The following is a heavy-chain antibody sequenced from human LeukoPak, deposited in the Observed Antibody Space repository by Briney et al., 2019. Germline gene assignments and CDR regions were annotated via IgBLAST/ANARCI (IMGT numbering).Heavy chain of an antibody. J-gene: IGHJ4*02. V-gene: IGHV4-31*03. CDR3: ARASHHVSMVQGVIIMEDY. Sequence: SQTLSLTCTASGGSISSGGYYWSWIRQHPGKGLEWIGYIYYSGSTYYNPSLKSRVTISVDTSKNQFPLKLSSVTAADTAVYYCARASHHVSMVQGVIIMEDYWGQGTLVTVSS. CDR1: GGSISSGGYY. D-gene: IGHD3-10*01. CDR2: IYYSGST.